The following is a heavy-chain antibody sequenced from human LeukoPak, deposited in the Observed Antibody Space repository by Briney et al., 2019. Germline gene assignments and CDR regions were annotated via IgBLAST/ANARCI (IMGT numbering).Heavy chain of an antibody. CDR2: IYHSGST. CDR3: ARHRTGSYPVGFDP. D-gene: IGHD1-26*01. Sequence: PSETLSLTCAVSGVSISSSNWWSWVRQPPGKGLEWIGEIYHSGSTNYNPSLKSRVTISVDKSKNQFSLKLSSVTAADTAVYYCARHRTGSYPVGFDPWGQGTLVIVSS. CDR1: GVSISSSNW. J-gene: IGHJ5*02. V-gene: IGHV4-4*02.